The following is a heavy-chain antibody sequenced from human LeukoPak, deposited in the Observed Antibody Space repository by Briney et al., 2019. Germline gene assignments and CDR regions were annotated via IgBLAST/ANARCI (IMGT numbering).Heavy chain of an antibody. CDR2: IGSDNKP. D-gene: IGHD3-16*02. Sequence: PGGSLRLSCEASGFTFSAYAMTWVRQAPGQGLEWVSSIGSDNKPHYSESVKGRFAISRDNSKSMLFLQLNSLRAEDTAVYYCASPAVWGELSLRYWGQGTLVTVSS. V-gene: IGHV3-23*05. CDR3: ASPAVWGELSLRY. J-gene: IGHJ4*02. CDR1: GFTFSAYA.